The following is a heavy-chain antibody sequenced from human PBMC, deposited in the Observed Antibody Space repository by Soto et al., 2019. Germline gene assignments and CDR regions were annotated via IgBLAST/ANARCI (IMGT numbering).Heavy chain of an antibody. CDR3: ARWGTTGGLDV. CDR2: TSYDGSDK. Sequence: QVQLVESGGGVVQPGTSLRVSCVGSGFTFRSYVIHWVRQAPGKGLEWVALTSYDGSDKYYGDSVRGRFTISRDNSRNPVELQMDSGRLEDTALYYCARWGTTGGLDVWGQGTLVSVSS. V-gene: IGHV3-30*19. D-gene: IGHD3-16*01. J-gene: IGHJ1*01. CDR1: GFTFRSYV.